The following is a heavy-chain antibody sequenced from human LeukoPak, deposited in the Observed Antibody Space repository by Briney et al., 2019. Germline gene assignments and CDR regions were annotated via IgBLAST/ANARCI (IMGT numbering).Heavy chain of an antibody. CDR3: ARKIAAPNKGFDY. Sequence: ASAKVSCKASGYTFTSYYMHWVRQSPGQGLEWMGIINPSGGSTSYAQKFQGRVTMTRDTYTSTVYMELSSLRSEDTAVYYCARKIAAPNKGFDYWGQGTLVTVSS. V-gene: IGHV1-46*01. J-gene: IGHJ4*02. CDR1: GYTFTSYY. CDR2: INPSGGST. D-gene: IGHD6-6*01.